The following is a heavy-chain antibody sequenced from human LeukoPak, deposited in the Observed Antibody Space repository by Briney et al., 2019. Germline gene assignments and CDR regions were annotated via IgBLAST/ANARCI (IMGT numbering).Heavy chain of an antibody. CDR2: IYHTGST. D-gene: IGHD3-22*01. CDR3: AREDQNYYDNAFDI. V-gene: IGHV4-30-2*01. CDR1: GDSISSGGYS. Sequence: SGTLSLTCAVSGDSISSGGYSWSWIRQPPGKGLEYIGYIYHTGSTYYSPSLKSRVTISIDTSRNQFSLKLTSVTAADTAVYYCAREDQNYYDNAFDIWGQGTLVTVSS. J-gene: IGHJ3*02.